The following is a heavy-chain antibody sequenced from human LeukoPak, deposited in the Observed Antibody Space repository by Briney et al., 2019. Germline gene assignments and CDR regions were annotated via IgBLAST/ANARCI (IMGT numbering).Heavy chain of an antibody. CDR3: ARDKVAAADGWFDP. D-gene: IGHD6-13*01. CDR1: GYTFTGYY. Sequence: GASVKVSCKASGYTFTGYYMHWVRQAPGQGLEWLGRINPNSGGTNYAQKFQGRVTMTRDTSISTAYMELSRLRSDDTAVYYCARDKVAAADGWFDPWGQGTLVTVSS. CDR2: INPNSGGT. J-gene: IGHJ5*02. V-gene: IGHV1-2*06.